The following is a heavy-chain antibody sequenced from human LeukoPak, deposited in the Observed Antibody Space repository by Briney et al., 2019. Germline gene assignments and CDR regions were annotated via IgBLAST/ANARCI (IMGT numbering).Heavy chain of an antibody. J-gene: IGHJ4*02. CDR1: GFTFSSYA. Sequence: GGSLRLSCAASGFTFSSYAMHWVRQAPGKGLEWGAVISYDGSNKYYADSVKGRFTISRDNSKNTLYLQMNSLRAEDTAVYYCARGERDSSGYQIDYWGQGTLVTVSS. CDR3: ARGERDSSGYQIDY. CDR2: ISYDGSNK. D-gene: IGHD3-22*01. V-gene: IGHV3-30*04.